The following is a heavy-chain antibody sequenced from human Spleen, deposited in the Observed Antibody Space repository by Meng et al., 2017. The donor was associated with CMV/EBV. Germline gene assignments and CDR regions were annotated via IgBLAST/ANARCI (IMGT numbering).Heavy chain of an antibody. CDR1: GYTFAAYY. V-gene: IGHV1-2*02. CDR3: ARDYAGAGSSYFEY. D-gene: IGHD3-10*01. CDR2: INPHNGDT. Sequence: SGYTFAAYYIHWVRQAPGQGLEWMGWINPHNGDTDYAEKFQGRVTLTRDTAITTVHMDLGSLTSDDTAVYYCARDYAGAGSSYFEYWGQGTLVTVSS. J-gene: IGHJ4*02.